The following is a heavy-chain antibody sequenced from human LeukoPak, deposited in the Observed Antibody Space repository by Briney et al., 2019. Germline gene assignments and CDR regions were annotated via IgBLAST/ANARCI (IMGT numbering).Heavy chain of an antibody. CDR2: MNPNSGNT. D-gene: IGHD2-2*01. J-gene: IGHJ4*02. CDR1: GYTFTSYD. V-gene: IGHV1-8*01. Sequence: ASVKVSCKASGYTFTSYDLNWVRQATGQGLEWMGWMNPNSGNTGYAQKFQGRVTMTRNTSISTAYMELSSLRSEDTAVHYCTYCSSTSCYGGAFDYWGQGTLVTVSS. CDR3: TYCSSTSCYGGAFDY.